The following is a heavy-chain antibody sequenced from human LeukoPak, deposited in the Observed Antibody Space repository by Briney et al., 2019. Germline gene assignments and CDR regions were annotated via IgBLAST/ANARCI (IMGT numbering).Heavy chain of an antibody. D-gene: IGHD5-12*01. CDR1: GFTVSSSY. Sequence: PGGSLRLSCAASGFTVSSSYMNWVRQAPGKGLEWVSLIFSGGGTYYADSVKGRFTISRDNSKNTLFLQMNSLRAEDTAVYYCARGGFVYPDSFDIWGRGTMVTVS. V-gene: IGHV3-66*01. CDR2: IFSGGGT. J-gene: IGHJ3*02. CDR3: ARGGFVYPDSFDI.